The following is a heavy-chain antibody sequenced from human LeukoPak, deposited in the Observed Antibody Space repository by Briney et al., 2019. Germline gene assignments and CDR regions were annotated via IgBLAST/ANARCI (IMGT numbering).Heavy chain of an antibody. CDR3: AGEYDFWSGYDCSDP. Sequence: ASVKVSCKASGYTFTSYDINWVRQATGQGLEWMGWMNPNSGNTGYAQKFQGRVTITRNTSISTAYMELSSLRSEDTAVYYCAGEYDFWSGYDCSDPWGQGTLVTVSS. V-gene: IGHV1-8*03. J-gene: IGHJ5*02. CDR2: MNPNSGNT. D-gene: IGHD3-3*01. CDR1: GYTFTSYD.